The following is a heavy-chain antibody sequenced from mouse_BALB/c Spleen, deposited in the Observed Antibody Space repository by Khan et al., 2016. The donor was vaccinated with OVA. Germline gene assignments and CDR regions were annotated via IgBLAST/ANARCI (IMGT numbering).Heavy chain of an antibody. V-gene: IGHV3-6*01. J-gene: IGHJ3*01. CDR2: IRYDGDS. CDR3: ARGGSSGPAWFAY. Sequence: EVQLQESGPGLVKPSQSLSLTCSVTDYSITSGYFWNWIRQFPGNKLEWMGYIRYDGDSNYNPSLTNRISITRDTSKNQFFLKMNSVTHEDTATFYCARGGSSGPAWFAYWGQGTLVTVSP. CDR1: DYSITSGYF. D-gene: IGHD3-1*01.